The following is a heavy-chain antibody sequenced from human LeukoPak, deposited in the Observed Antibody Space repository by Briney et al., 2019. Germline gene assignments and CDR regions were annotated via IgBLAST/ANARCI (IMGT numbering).Heavy chain of an antibody. J-gene: IGHJ4*02. V-gene: IGHV3-74*01. CDR2: IKSDGSSP. D-gene: IGHD5-12*01. Sequence: GGSLRLSCAASGFTFSTYWMHWVRQAPGKGLVWVSHIKSDGSSPSYADSVKGRFTISRDNAKNTLYLQMNSLRAEDTAAYYCARDRGYTQDYWGQGTLVTVSS. CDR3: ARDRGYTQDY. CDR1: GFTFSTYW.